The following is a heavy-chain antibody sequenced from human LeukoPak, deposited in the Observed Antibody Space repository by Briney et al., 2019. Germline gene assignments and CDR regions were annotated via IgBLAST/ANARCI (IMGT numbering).Heavy chain of an antibody. D-gene: IGHD6-19*01. J-gene: IGHJ4*02. CDR2: ISGSGGST. Sequence: GALRLSCAASGFTFSSYAMSWVRQAPGKGLEWVSAISGSGGSTYYADSVKGRFTISRDNSKNSLYLQMNSLRAEDTAIYYCAKSSFSSGWYEPYYFDYWGQGTLVTVSS. CDR3: AKSSFSSGWYEPYYFDY. V-gene: IGHV3-23*01. CDR1: GFTFSSYA.